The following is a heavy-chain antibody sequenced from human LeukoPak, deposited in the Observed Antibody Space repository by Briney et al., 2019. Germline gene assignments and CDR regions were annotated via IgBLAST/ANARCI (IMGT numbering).Heavy chain of an antibody. CDR2: ISAYNGNT. CDR1: GYTFTSYG. Sequence: GASVKVSCKASGYTFTSYGISWVRQAPGQGLEWMGWISAYNGNTNYAQKLQGRVTMTTDTSTSTAYMELRSLRSDDTAVYYCARVGDQNYYGSGSYSPYFDYWGQGTLVTVSS. J-gene: IGHJ4*02. D-gene: IGHD3-10*01. CDR3: ARVGDQNYYGSGSYSPYFDY. V-gene: IGHV1-18*01.